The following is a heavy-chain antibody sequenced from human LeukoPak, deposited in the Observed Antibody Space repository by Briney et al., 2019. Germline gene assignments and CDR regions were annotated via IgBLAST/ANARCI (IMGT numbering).Heavy chain of an antibody. CDR3: VKDSSSGSYFDY. J-gene: IGHJ4*02. V-gene: IGHV3-64D*06. CDR1: GFTFSRYA. CDR2: ISSNGGST. Sequence: PGGSLRLSCSASGFTFSRYAMHRVRQAPGKGLEYVSAISSNGGSTYYADSVKGRFTISRDNSRNTLHLQMSSLRVEDTAVYYCVKDSSSGSYFDYSGQGTLVSVSS. D-gene: IGHD3-10*01.